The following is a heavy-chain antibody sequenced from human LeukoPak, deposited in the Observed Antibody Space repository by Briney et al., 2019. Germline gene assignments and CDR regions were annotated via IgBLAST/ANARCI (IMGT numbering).Heavy chain of an antibody. CDR1: GFTFDDYA. V-gene: IGHV3-21*01. CDR3: ARDGSSGYYYVDYYYGMDV. Sequence: GRSLRLSCAASGFTFDDYAMHWVRQAPGKGLEWVSSISSSSSYIYYADSVKGRFTISRDNAKNSLYLQMNSLRAEDTAVYYCARDGSSGYYYVDYYYGMDVWGQGTTVTVSS. J-gene: IGHJ6*02. CDR2: ISSSSSYI. D-gene: IGHD3-22*01.